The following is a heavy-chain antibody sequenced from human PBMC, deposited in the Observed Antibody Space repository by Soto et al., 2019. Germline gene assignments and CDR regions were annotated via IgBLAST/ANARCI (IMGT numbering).Heavy chain of an antibody. Sequence: GGSLRLSCAASGCIFSRYAFSWVRQAPGKGLEWVSAISGSGGSTYNADSVKGRFTISRDNSKNTLYLQMTSLRAEDTAVYYCAKDLTYYDSSDYYPVDAFDIWGQGTMVTV. CDR1: GCIFSRYA. J-gene: IGHJ3*02. CDR2: ISGSGGST. CDR3: AKDLTYYDSSDYYPVDAFDI. D-gene: IGHD3-22*01. V-gene: IGHV3-23*01.